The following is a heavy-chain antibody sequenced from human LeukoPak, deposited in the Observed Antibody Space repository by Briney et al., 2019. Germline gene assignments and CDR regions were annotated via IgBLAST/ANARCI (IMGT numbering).Heavy chain of an antibody. V-gene: IGHV3-53*01. D-gene: IGHD5-18*01. Sequence: GGSLRLSCAASGFTVSSNYMSWVRQAPGKGLERVSVIYSGGSTYYADSVKGRFTISRDNSKNTLYLQMNSLRAEDTAVYYCARSGYSYGLDYWGQGTLVTVSS. CDR1: GFTVSSNY. CDR3: ARSGYSYGLDY. CDR2: IYSGGST. J-gene: IGHJ4*02.